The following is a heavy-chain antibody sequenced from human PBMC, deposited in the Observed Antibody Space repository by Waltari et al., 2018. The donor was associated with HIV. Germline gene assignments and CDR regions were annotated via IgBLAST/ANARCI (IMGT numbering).Heavy chain of an antibody. J-gene: IGHJ4*02. D-gene: IGHD5-18*01. CDR3: ARERGGYSYGQGGFDY. CDR1: GGPFSGYY. CDR2: INHSGST. Sequence: QVQLQQWGAGLLKPSETLSLTCAVYGGPFSGYYWSWIRQPPGKGLEWIGEINHSGSTNYNPSLKSRVTISVDTSKNQFSLKLSSVTAADTAVYYCARERGGYSYGQGGFDYWGQGTLVTVSS. V-gene: IGHV4-34*01.